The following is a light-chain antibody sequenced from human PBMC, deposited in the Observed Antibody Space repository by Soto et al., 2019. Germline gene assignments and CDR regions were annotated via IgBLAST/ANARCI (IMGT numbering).Light chain of an antibody. CDR3: QQCATAPLT. V-gene: IGKV3-20*01. J-gene: IGKJ1*01. Sequence: EIVLTQSPCTLSLSPGERATLSCRASQSVSNNYLAWYQQKPGQAPRLLIADASRRATGIPDRFSGSGSGTDFTLTISRLEPEDVAVYYCQQCATAPLTFGQGTKVEMK. CDR1: QSVSNNY. CDR2: DAS.